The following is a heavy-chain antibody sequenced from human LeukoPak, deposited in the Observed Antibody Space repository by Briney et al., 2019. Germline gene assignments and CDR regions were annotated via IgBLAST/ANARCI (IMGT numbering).Heavy chain of an antibody. V-gene: IGHV3-23*01. J-gene: IGHJ4*02. D-gene: IGHD3-9*01. CDR3: AKDLTISNYYIDY. CDR1: GFIFSGYA. Sequence: GGSLRLSCAASGFIFSGYAMSWVRQAPGKGLEWVSVISGGGDDTYYADSVKGRFTTSRDNSKNRLYLQMNSLRAEDTAVYYCAKDLTISNYYIDYWGQGTLVTVSS. CDR2: ISGGGDDT.